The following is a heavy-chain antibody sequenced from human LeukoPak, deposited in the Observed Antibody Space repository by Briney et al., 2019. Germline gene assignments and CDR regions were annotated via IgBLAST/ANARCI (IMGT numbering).Heavy chain of an antibody. CDR2: ISYDGSNE. V-gene: IGHV3-30*04. Sequence: GGSLRPSCAASGFTFSSYVMRWVRQAPGKGLEWVAIISYDGSNEYYADSVKGRFTISRDNSKNTLYLQMNSVRAADTAVYYCARGEPPNDDFWRVEAFDIWGQGALVTVSS. J-gene: IGHJ3*02. CDR1: GFTFSSYV. D-gene: IGHD3-3*01. CDR3: ARGEPPNDDFWRVEAFDI.